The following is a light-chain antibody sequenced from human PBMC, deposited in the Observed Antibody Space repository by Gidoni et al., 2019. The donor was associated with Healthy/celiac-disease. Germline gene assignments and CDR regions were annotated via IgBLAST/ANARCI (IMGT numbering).Light chain of an antibody. CDR2: LNSDGSH. CDR1: SGHSSYA. J-gene: IGLJ1*01. CDR3: QTWGTGIRV. V-gene: IGLV4-69*01. Sequence: QLVLTQSPAAPASLGASVKLTCTLSSGHSSYAIAWHQQQPEKGPRYLMKLNSDGSHSKGDGIPVRFSGSSSGAERYLTISSLQSEDEADYYCQTWGTGIRVFGTGTKVTVL.